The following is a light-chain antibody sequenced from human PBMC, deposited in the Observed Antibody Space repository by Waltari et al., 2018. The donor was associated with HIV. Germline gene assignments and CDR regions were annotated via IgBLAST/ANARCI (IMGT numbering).Light chain of an antibody. CDR3: QQNIHWPPYT. V-gene: IGKV3-15*01. CDR2: AAS. J-gene: IGKJ2*01. Sequence: ETVLTKSPVTLSVSPGERVTLSCRARQSVSGNLVWYQQKPGQAPRLLIYAASSRATAIPARFSGSGSGTDYTLTISNLQSEDSAVYYCQQNIHWPPYTFGQGTKLEIK. CDR1: QSVSGN.